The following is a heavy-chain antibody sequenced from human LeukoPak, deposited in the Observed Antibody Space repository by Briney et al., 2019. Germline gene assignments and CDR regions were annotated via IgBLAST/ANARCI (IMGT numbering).Heavy chain of an antibody. CDR2: VGRDGSEK. CDR1: GFTFARYW. Sequence: LPGESLRLSCAASGFTFARYWMGWVRQAPGKGLEWVANVGRDGSEKYYVDSVEGRFTISRDNAKNSVSLQMNSLRVTDTAVYYCARDNSPIDSWGQGTLVTVSS. J-gene: IGHJ4*02. V-gene: IGHV3-7*01. D-gene: IGHD4-11*01. CDR3: ARDNSPIDS.